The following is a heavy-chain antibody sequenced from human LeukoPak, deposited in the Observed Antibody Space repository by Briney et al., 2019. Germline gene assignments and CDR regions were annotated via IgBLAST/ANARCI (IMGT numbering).Heavy chain of an antibody. CDR2: IYSGGST. Sequence: GGSLRLSCAASGFTVSSNYMSWVRQAPGKGLEWVSVIYSGGSTYYADSVKGRFTISRDNFKNTLYLQMNSLRAEDTAVYYCARSPREFVAYYHYGMDVWGQGTTVTASS. D-gene: IGHD3-10*01. J-gene: IGHJ6*02. CDR3: ARSPREFVAYYHYGMDV. CDR1: GFTVSSNY. V-gene: IGHV3-66*01.